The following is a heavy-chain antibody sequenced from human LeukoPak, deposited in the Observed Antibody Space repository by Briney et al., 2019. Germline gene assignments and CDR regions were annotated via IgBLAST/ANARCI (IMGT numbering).Heavy chain of an antibody. J-gene: IGHJ6*03. CDR1: GGSISSYY. CDR2: IYYSGST. D-gene: IGHD6-19*01. V-gene: IGHV4-59*08. Sequence: PSETLSLTCTVSGGSISSYYWSWIRQPPGKGLEWIGYIYYSGSTNYNPSLKSRVTISVDTSKNQFSLKLSSVTAADTAVYYCASRGYSSGWYYYYYYMDVWGKGTTVTVSS. CDR3: ASRGYSSGWYYYYYYMDV.